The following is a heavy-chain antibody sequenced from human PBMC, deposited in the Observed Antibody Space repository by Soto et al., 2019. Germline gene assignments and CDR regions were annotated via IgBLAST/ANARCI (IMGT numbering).Heavy chain of an antibody. CDR2: IYWDDDK. Sequence: QITLKESGPTLVKPTQTLTLTCTFSGFSLSTSGVGVGWIRQPPGKALEWLALIYWDDDKRYSPSLKSRLTITHATPNNQVLLTMTHTDPVDTATYYCAHSYDSRGSFDYWGQGTLVTVSS. D-gene: IGHD3-22*01. CDR1: GFSLSTSGVG. CDR3: AHSYDSRGSFDY. V-gene: IGHV2-5*02. J-gene: IGHJ4*02.